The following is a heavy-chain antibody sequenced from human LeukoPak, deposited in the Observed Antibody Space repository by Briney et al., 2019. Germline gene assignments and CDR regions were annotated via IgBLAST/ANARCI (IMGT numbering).Heavy chain of an antibody. CDR1: GGTFSSYA. CDR2: IIPILGIA. D-gene: IGHD3-22*01. CDR3: ARGLHSSGYYFYV. V-gene: IGHV1-69*04. Sequence: ASVKVSCKAAGGTFSSYAISWVRQAPGQGLEWMGRIIPILGIANYAQKFQGRVTITADKSTSTAYMELSSLRSEDTAVYYCARGLHSSGYYFYVWGQGTLVTVSS. J-gene: IGHJ4*02.